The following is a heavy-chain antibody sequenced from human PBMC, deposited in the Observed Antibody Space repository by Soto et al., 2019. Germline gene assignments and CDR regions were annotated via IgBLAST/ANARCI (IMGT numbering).Heavy chain of an antibody. J-gene: IGHJ6*03. V-gene: IGHV3-7*01. D-gene: IGHD2-8*01. CDR3: ARAEEYCSNGGFFFPPRDYDYHRDV. CDR2: IKRNGSEK. Sequence: EVQLVESGGGLVQPGGSLRLSCAASGFTFSSYGMNWVRQAPGKGLEWVASIKRNGSEKYYVDSVKGRFTISRDNAKNRLSLHINSLRTANSAEYDSARAEEYCSNGGFFFPPRDYDYHRDVWGQGTTVTVSS. CDR1: GFTFSSYG.